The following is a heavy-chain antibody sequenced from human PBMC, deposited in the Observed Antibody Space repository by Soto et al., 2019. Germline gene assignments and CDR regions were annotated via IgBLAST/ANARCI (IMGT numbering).Heavy chain of an antibody. V-gene: IGHV4-31*03. J-gene: IGHJ3*02. CDR3: ATMITFGGVIPFAFDI. D-gene: IGHD3-16*01. CDR1: GGSISSGGYY. CDR2: IYYSGST. Sequence: SSETLSLTCTVSGGSISSGGYYWSWIRQHPGKGLEWIGYIYYSGSTYYNPSLKSRVTISVDTSKNQFSLKLSSVTAADTAVYYCATMITFGGVIPFAFDIWGQGTMVTVSS.